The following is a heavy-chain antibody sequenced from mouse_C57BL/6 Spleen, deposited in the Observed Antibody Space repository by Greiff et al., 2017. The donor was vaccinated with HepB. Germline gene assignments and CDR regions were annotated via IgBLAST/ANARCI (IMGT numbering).Heavy chain of an antibody. CDR3: ARNEGANWDVHFDV. CDR2: IWSGGST. D-gene: IGHD4-1*01. Sequence: QVQLKESGPGLVQPSQSLSITCTVSGFSLTSYGVHWVRQSPGKGLEWLGVIWSGGSTDYNAAFISRLSISKDNSKSQVFFKMTSLQADDPALYYCARNEGANWDVHFDVWGTGTTVTVSS. J-gene: IGHJ1*03. CDR1: GFSLTSYG. V-gene: IGHV2-2*01.